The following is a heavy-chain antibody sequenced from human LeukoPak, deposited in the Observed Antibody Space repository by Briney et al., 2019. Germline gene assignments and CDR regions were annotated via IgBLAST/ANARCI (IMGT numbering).Heavy chain of an antibody. D-gene: IGHD6-19*01. Sequence: SETLSLTCTVSGGSISSYYWSWIRQHPGKGLEWIGYIYYSGSTYYNPSLKSRVTISVDTSKNQFSLKLSSVTAADTAVYYCARVVLAVAGYGMDVWGQGTTVTVSS. CDR1: GGSISSYY. CDR2: IYYSGST. V-gene: IGHV4-59*06. J-gene: IGHJ6*02. CDR3: ARVVLAVAGYGMDV.